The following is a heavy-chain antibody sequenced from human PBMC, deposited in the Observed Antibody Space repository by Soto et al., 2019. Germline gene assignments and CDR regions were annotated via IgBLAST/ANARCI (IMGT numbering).Heavy chain of an antibody. Sequence: GESLKISCKGSGYMFTNYWIGWLRQMPVKGLEWMGIIHGGDSNTRYSPSFDGQVTISTDKSFNPAYLQWSSLKASDTAMYYCARRVTSSTGWDYWGQGAVVTVSS. V-gene: IGHV5-51*01. CDR3: ARRVTSSTGWDY. J-gene: IGHJ4*02. D-gene: IGHD6-19*01. CDR1: GYMFTNYW. CDR2: IHGGDSNT.